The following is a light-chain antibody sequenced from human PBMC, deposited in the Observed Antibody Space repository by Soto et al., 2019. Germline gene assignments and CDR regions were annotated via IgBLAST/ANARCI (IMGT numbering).Light chain of an antibody. CDR3: QQYNSYWT. CDR2: KAS. CDR1: QSISSW. V-gene: IGKV1-5*03. Sequence: DIQMTQSPSTLSASVGDRVTITCRASQSISSWLAWYQQKPGKAPKLLIYKASSLDSGVPSRFSGSGSGTEFPLTTTSLQPDAFATYYCQQYNSYWTFGQGTKVEIK. J-gene: IGKJ1*01.